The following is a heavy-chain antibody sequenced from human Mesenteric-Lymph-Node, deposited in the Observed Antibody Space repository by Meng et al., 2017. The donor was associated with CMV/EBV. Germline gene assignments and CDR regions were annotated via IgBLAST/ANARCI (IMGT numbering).Heavy chain of an antibody. Sequence: GESLKISCAASGFSSSSYSMNWVRQALGKGLEWVSSIGRSRTYIYYADSVKGRFTISRDNAKNSVNLQMNSLRAEDTVVYYCVRGEYQLESDGMDVWGQGTTVTVSS. V-gene: IGHV3-21*01. J-gene: IGHJ6*02. D-gene: IGHD2-2*01. CDR1: GFSSSSYS. CDR2: IGRSRTYI. CDR3: VRGEYQLESDGMDV.